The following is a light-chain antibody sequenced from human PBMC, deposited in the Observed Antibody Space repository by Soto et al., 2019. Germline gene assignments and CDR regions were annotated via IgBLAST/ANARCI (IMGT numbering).Light chain of an antibody. CDR1: QDISNY. CDR3: QQYDNLPLLT. Sequence: DIQMTQSPSSLSASVGDRVTITCQASQDISNYLNWYQQKPGKAPKLLIYDASNLETGVPSRFSGSGSGTDFTFTISRLQPEDIATYYCQQYDNLPLLTFGGGTKVEIK. CDR2: DAS. V-gene: IGKV1-33*01. J-gene: IGKJ4*01.